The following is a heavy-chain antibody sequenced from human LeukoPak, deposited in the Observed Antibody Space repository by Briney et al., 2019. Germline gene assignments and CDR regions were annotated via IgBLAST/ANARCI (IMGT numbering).Heavy chain of an antibody. J-gene: IGHJ6*02. CDR2: INHSGST. D-gene: IGHD2/OR15-2a*01. CDR3: ARAHSIASYYYGVDV. V-gene: IGHV4-39*02. Sequence: SETLSLTCTVSGGSISSSSYYWGWIRQPPGKGLEWIGEINHSGSTNYNPSLKSRVTISVDTSKNHFSLRLSSLTAADTAVYYCARAHSIASYYYGVDVWGQGTTVTVSS. CDR1: GGSISSSSYY.